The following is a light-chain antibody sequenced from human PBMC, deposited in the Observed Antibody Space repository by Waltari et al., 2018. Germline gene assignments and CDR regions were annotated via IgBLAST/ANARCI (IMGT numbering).Light chain of an antibody. CDR2: EVS. CDR1: SSDVGGYHY. J-gene: IGLJ3*02. V-gene: IGLV2-14*01. CDR3: SSYTSSNSWV. Sequence: QSALTQPASVSGSPGQSITIPCIGTSSDVGGYHYVSWYQQHPGKVPKLMIYEVSNRPSGVSNRFTASKSGNTASLTISGLQAEDEADYYCSSYTSSNSWVFGGGTKLTVL.